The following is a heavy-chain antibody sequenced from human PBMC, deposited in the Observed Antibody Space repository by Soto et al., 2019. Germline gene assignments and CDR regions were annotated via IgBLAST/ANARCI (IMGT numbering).Heavy chain of an antibody. CDR1: GGTFSSYA. CDR3: ARDPQMPKLKYYYYYGLDV. CDR2: IIPIFGTA. J-gene: IGHJ6*02. V-gene: IGHV1-69*13. Sequence: SVKVSCKASGGTFSSYAISWVRQAPGQGLEWMGGIIPIFGTANYAQKFQGRVTITADESTSTAYMELSSLRSEDTAVYYCARDPQMPKLKYYYYYGLDVWGQGTTVTVSS. D-gene: IGHD2-2*01.